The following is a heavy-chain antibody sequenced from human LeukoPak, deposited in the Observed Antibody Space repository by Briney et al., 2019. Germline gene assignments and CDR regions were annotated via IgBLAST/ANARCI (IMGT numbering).Heavy chain of an antibody. D-gene: IGHD2-15*01. CDR1: GGTFSSYA. CDR2: IIPTFGIA. CDR3: ASWFRYCSGGSCYNGMDV. J-gene: IGHJ6*02. Sequence: SVKVSCKASGGTFSSYAISWVRQAPGQGLEWMGRIIPTFGIANYAQKFQGRVTITADKSTSTAYMELSSLRSEDTAVYYCASWFRYCSGGSCYNGMDVWRQGTTATVSS. V-gene: IGHV1-69*04.